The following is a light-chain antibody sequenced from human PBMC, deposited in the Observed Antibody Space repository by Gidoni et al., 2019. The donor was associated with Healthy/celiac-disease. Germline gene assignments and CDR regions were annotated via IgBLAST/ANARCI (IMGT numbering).Light chain of an antibody. J-gene: IGKJ1*01. Sequence: EIVLTQSPATLSLSPGERATLPCRASQSVSSYLAGYQQKPGQAPRLLIYDAANRATGIPARFSGSGSGTDFTLTISGLEPEDFAVYYCQRRSDWPPWTFGQGTKVEIK. CDR3: QRRSDWPPWT. CDR2: DAA. CDR1: QSVSSY. V-gene: IGKV3-11*01.